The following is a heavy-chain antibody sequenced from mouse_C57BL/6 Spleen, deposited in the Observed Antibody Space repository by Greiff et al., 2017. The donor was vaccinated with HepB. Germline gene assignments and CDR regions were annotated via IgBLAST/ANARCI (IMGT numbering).Heavy chain of an antibody. CDR3: ATEDYSSDWYFDV. CDR2: IYPRSGNT. D-gene: IGHD1-1*01. J-gene: IGHJ1*03. CDR1: GYTFTSYG. Sequence: QVHVKQSGAELVRPGASVKLSCKASGYTFTSYGISWVKQRTGQGLEWIGEIYPRSGNTYYNEKFKGKATLTADNSSSTAYIELRSLTSEDSAVYFGATEDYSSDWYFDVWGTGTTVTVSS. V-gene: IGHV1-81*01.